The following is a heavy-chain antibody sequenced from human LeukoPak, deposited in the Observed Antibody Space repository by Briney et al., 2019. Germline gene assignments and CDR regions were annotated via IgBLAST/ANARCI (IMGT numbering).Heavy chain of an antibody. D-gene: IGHD2-2*01. CDR2: ISGSGGST. CDR1: GFTFSSYA. Sequence: GGSLRLSCAASGFTFSSYAMSWVRQAPGKGLEWVSAISGSGGSTYYADSVKGRFTISRDNSKNTLYLQMNGLRAEDTAVYYCAKDGRYCSSTSCYAGHGWFDPWGQGTLVTVSS. CDR3: AKDGRYCSSTSCYAGHGWFDP. V-gene: IGHV3-23*01. J-gene: IGHJ5*02.